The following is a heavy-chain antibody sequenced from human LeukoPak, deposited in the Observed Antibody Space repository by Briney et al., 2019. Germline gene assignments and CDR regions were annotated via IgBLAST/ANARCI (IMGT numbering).Heavy chain of an antibody. CDR1: GFTFRNYW. D-gene: IGHD3-22*01. CDR3: ARVFDSYYYDSGKFDY. V-gene: IGHV3-74*01. J-gene: IGHJ4*02. CDR2: VNGDRSTT. Sequence: GGSLRLSCEGSGFTFRNYWMHWVRQVPAKGLVRVSRVNGDRSTTSYADSVKGRFNISRDNAKNTLNLQKNSLRGEDTAVYYCARVFDSYYYDSGKFDYWGLGTLVSVSS.